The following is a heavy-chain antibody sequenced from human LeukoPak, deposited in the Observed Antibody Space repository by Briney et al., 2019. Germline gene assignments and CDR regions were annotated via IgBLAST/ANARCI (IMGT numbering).Heavy chain of an antibody. V-gene: IGHV3-30*02. CDR3: VKARRDGYNSWGIFDY. CDR2: IPFDGSNK. CDR1: GFTFTSSG. Sequence: GGSLRLSCAASGFTFTSSGMHWVRQAPGKGLEWVAFIPFDGSNKYYADSVKGRFTISRDNAKNSLYLQMNSLRVEDMALYYCVKARRDGYNSWGIFDYWGQGTLVTVSS. J-gene: IGHJ4*02. D-gene: IGHD5-24*01.